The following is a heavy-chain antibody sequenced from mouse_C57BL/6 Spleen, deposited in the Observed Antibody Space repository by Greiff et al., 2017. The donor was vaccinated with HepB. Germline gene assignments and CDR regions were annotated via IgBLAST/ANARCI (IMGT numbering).Heavy chain of an antibody. D-gene: IGHD2-2*01. CDR3: TRDLYYGYDEGSWFAY. CDR2: ISSGGDYI. V-gene: IGHV5-9-1*02. CDR1: GFTFSSYA. J-gene: IGHJ3*01. Sequence: EVKLVESGEGLVKPGGSLKLSCAASGFTFSSYAMSWVRQTPEKRLEWVAYISSGGDYIYYADTVKGRFTISRDNARNTLYLQMSSLKSEDTAMYYCTRDLYYGYDEGSWFAYWGQGTLVTVSA.